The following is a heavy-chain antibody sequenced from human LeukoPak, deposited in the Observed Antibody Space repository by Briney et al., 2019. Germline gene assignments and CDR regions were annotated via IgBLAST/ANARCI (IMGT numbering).Heavy chain of an antibody. CDR3: AREFHYYDILTGYYEAFDP. V-gene: IGHV1-18*01. CDR1: GYTFTSYG. J-gene: IGHJ5*02. D-gene: IGHD3-9*01. Sequence: GASVKVSCKASGYTFTSYGISWVRQAPGQGLEWMGWISAYNGNTNYAQKLQGRVTMTTDTSTSTAYMELRSLRSDDTAVYYCAREFHYYDILTGYYEAFDPWGQGTLVTVSS. CDR2: ISAYNGNT.